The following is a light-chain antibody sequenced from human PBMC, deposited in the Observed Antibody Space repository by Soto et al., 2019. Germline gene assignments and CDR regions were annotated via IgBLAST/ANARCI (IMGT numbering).Light chain of an antibody. J-gene: IGKJ1*01. CDR3: LQHNSYPRT. CDR2: DAS. V-gene: IGKV1-5*01. CDR1: QSISSW. Sequence: GDRVTLTCRASQSISSWLAWYQQKPGKAPKLLIYDASSLESGVPSRFSGSGSGTEFTLTISSLQPEDFATYYCLQHNSYPRTFGQGTKVDIK.